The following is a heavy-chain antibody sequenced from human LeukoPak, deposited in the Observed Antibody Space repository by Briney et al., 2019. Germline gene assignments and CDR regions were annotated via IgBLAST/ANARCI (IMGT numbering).Heavy chain of an antibody. CDR2: IYSGGST. V-gene: IGHV3-53*01. CDR3: ARVGGWYFFDY. Sequence: GGSLRLSCAASGVTVSSNYMSWVRQAPGKGLEWVSVIYSGGSTYYADSVKGRFTISRDNSKNTLYLQMNSLRAEDTAVYYCARVGGWYFFDYWGQGTLVTVSS. D-gene: IGHD6-19*01. CDR1: GVTVSSNY. J-gene: IGHJ4*02.